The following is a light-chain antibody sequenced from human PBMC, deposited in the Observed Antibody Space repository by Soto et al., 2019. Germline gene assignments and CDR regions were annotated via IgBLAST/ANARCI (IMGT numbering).Light chain of an antibody. J-gene: IGLJ3*02. Sequence: QSVLTQPASMSGSPGPSITISCTGTRTDAGGYNYVSWYQQHPAKVPKLLIYEVSNRPSGVSNRFSGSKSGSTASLTISGLQPEDEGDYYCSSYTRSNTWVFGGGTQLTVL. V-gene: IGLV2-14*01. CDR2: EVS. CDR3: SSYTRSNTWV. CDR1: RTDAGGYNY.